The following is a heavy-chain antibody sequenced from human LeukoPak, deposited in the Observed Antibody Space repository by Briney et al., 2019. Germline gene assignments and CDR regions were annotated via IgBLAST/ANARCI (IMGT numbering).Heavy chain of an antibody. CDR2: IYSGGST. D-gene: IGHD1-26*01. Sequence: PGGSLRLSCAASGFTFSSYAMSWVRQAPGKGLEWVSVIYSGGSTYYADSVKGRFTISRDSSKNTLYLQMNSLRAEDTVVYYCARDVGPIHFDYWGQGTLVTVSS. V-gene: IGHV3-23*03. CDR1: GFTFSSYA. J-gene: IGHJ4*02. CDR3: ARDVGPIHFDY.